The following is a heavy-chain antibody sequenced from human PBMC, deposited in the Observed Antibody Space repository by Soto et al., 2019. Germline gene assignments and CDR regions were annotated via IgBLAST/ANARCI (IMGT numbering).Heavy chain of an antibody. D-gene: IGHD1-26*01. J-gene: IGHJ4*02. CDR3: SGAESPDTAYFSLY. CDR1: GFRFSDHY. V-gene: IGHV3-11*01. Sequence: GGSLRLSCAASGFRFSDHYMTWIRQAPGKGLEWVSKISGGGSTTYYADSVKGRFTVSRDNAKNSLYLQMNSLNIEDSAVYYCSGAESPDTAYFSLYWGQGTPVTVSS. CDR2: ISGGGSTT.